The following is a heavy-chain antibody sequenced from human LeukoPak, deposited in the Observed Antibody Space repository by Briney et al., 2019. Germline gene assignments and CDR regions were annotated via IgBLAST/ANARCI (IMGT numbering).Heavy chain of an antibody. J-gene: IGHJ5*02. D-gene: IGHD3-3*01. V-gene: IGHV4-39*01. CDR1: GGSISSSSYY. CDR2: IYYSGST. CDR3: ARRIEHDFWSDTNWFDP. Sequence: SETLSLTCTVSGGSISSSSYYWGWIRQPPGKGLEWIGSIYYSGSTYYNPSLKRRVTISVDTSKNQFSLKLSSVTAADTAVYYCARRIEHDFWSDTNWFDPWGQGTLVTVSS.